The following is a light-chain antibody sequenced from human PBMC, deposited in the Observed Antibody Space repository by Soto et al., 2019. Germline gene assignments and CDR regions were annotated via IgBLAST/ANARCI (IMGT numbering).Light chain of an antibody. CDR1: QSVSSY. CDR3: QQRSSWPIT. CDR2: DAS. J-gene: IGKJ5*01. Sequence: EIVLTQSPDTLSLSPWERATLSCRASQSVSSYLAWYQQKPGQAPRLLIFDASDRATGIPARFSGSGSGTDFTLTISSLETEDFAVYYCQQRSSWPITFGQGTRLEIK. V-gene: IGKV3-11*01.